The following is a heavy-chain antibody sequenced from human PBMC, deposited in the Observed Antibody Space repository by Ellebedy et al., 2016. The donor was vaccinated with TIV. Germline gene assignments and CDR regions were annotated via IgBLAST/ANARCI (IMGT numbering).Heavy chain of an antibody. CDR2: IYGSGST. CDR3: ARDGSFRGVTTPDY. V-gene: IGHV4-30-2*01. D-gene: IGHD3-16*01. CDR1: GGSISSVGYS. J-gene: IGHJ4*02. Sequence: MPSETLSLTCAVSGGSISSVGYSWTWIRQPPGKGLEWIGYIYGSGSTFYNPSLRSRVTISVDSSKNQYSLKLSSVTAADTAVYYCARDGSFRGVTTPDYWGQGTLVTVSS.